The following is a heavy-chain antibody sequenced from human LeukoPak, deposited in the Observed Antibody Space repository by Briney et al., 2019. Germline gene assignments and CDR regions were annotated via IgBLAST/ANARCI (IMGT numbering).Heavy chain of an antibody. CDR2: IWYDGSNK. CDR3: AREGKYSAPDY. Sequence: GGSLRLSCAASGFTFSSYGMHWVRQAPGKGLEWVAVIWYDGSNKYYADSVKGRFTISRDNSKNTLYLQMNSLRAEDTAVYYCAREGKYSAPDYWGQGTLVTVSS. D-gene: IGHD6-6*01. V-gene: IGHV3-33*01. J-gene: IGHJ4*02. CDR1: GFTFSSYG.